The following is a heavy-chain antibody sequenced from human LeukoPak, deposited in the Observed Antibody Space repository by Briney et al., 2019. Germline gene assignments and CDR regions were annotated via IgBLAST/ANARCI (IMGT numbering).Heavy chain of an antibody. V-gene: IGHV3-49*04. CDR1: GFTFGDYA. J-gene: IGHJ6*03. Sequence: GGSLRLSCTASGFTFGDYAMSWVRQAPGKGLEWVGFIRSKAYGGTTDYAASVKGRFTISRDDSKSIAYLQMNSLKTEDTAVYYCTRVLRGYSYGYYYYMDVWGKGTTVTISS. CDR2: IRSKAYGGTT. D-gene: IGHD5-18*01. CDR3: TRVLRGYSYGYYYYMDV.